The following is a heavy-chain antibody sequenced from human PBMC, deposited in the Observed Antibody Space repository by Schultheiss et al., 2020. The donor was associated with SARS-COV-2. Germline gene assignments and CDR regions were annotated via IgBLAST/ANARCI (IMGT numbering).Heavy chain of an antibody. J-gene: IGHJ5*02. Sequence: SETLSLTCTVSGGSISSDGYYWSWIRQHPGKGLEWIGYIYYSGSTNYNPSLKSRVTISVDTSKNQFSLKLSSVTAVDTAVYYCARGMKRWLHLKGAINWFDPWGQGTLVTVSS. CDR3: ARGMKRWLHLKGAINWFDP. CDR2: IYYSGST. V-gene: IGHV4-61*08. D-gene: IGHD5-24*01. CDR1: GGSISSDGYY.